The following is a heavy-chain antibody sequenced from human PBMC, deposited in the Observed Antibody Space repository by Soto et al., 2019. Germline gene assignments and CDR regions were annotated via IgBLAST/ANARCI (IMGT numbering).Heavy chain of an antibody. CDR1: GFTFSSYG. CDR2: IWYDGSNK. J-gene: IGHJ3*02. CDR3: ARDPGLRAHLGAFDI. Sequence: GGSLRLSCAASGFTFSSYGMHWVRQAPGKGLEWVAVIWYDGSNKYYADSVKGRFTISRDNSKNTLYLQMNSLRAEDTAVYYCARDPGLRAHLGAFDIWGQGTMVTVSS. V-gene: IGHV3-33*01. D-gene: IGHD3-10*01.